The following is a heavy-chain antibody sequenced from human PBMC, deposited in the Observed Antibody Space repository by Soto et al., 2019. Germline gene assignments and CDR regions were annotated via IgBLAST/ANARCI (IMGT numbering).Heavy chain of an antibody. D-gene: IGHD3-22*01. J-gene: IGHJ3*02. Sequence: GGSLRLSCAASGFTFSSYAMSWVRQAPGKGLEWVSAISGSGGSTYYSDSVKGRFTIFIDNSKNTLYLQMNSLRAEDTSVYFCAYDSVYDSSVDAFDIWGQGTLVTVSS. CDR2: ISGSGGST. V-gene: IGHV3-23*01. CDR1: GFTFSSYA. CDR3: AYDSVYDSSVDAFDI.